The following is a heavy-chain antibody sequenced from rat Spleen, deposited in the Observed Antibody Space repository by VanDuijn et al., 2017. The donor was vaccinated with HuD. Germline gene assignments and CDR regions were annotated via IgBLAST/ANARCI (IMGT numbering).Heavy chain of an antibody. V-gene: IGHV2-6*01. CDR3: ARWDY. CDR1: GFSLTSYT. J-gene: IGHJ2*01. Sequence: QVQLKESGPGLVQPSQTLSLTCTVSGFSLTSYTVSWVRQPPGKGLEWIAAISSGGSTYYNSALKSRLSISRDTSKSQVFLKINSLQTEDTAMYFCARWDYWGQGVMVTVSS. CDR2: ISSGGST.